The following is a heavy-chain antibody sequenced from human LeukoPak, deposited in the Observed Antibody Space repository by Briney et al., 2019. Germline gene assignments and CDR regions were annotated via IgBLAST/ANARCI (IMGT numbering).Heavy chain of an antibody. Sequence: GGSLRLSCAASGFTFDDYAMHWVRQAPGKGLEWVSLISWDGGSTYYADSVKGRFTISRDNSKSSLYLQMNSLRAEDTALYYCAKSPTTTLDSSGYYDYWGQGTLVTVSS. CDR1: GFTFDDYA. CDR2: ISWDGGST. J-gene: IGHJ4*02. V-gene: IGHV3-43D*04. CDR3: AKSPTTTLDSSGYYDY. D-gene: IGHD3-22*01.